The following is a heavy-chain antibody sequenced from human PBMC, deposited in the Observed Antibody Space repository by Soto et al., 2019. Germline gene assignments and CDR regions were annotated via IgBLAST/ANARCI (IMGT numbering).Heavy chain of an antibody. CDR1: GYTFTSYY. Sequence: ASVKVSCKASGYTFTSYYMHWVRQAPGQGLEWMGIINPSGGSTSYAQKFQGRVTITRDTSASTVYMALSSLRFEDTAVYYCAREQQLDTGNFDYWGQGTLVTVSS. J-gene: IGHJ4*02. CDR3: AREQQLDTGNFDY. D-gene: IGHD1-1*01. CDR2: INPSGGST. V-gene: IGHV1-46*01.